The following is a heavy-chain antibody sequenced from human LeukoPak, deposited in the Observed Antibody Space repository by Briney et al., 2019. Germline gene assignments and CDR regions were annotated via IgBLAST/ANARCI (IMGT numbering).Heavy chain of an antibody. CDR2: IYHSGST. J-gene: IGHJ4*02. V-gene: IGHV4-38-2*02. CDR1: GYSISSGYY. D-gene: IGHD6-13*01. CDR3: ARVTGYMVEDYFDS. Sequence: SETLSLTCTVSGYSISSGYYWGWIRQPPGKGLEWIGSIYHSGSTYYNPSLKSRVTISVDTSKNQFSLKLSSVTAADTAVYYCARVTGYMVEDYFDSWGQGTLVTVSS.